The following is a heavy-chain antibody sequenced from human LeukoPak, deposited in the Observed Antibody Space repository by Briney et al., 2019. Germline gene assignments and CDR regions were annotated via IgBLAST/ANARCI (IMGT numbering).Heavy chain of an antibody. CDR3: ARAESSAFMMILMVGGVVDY. V-gene: IGHV1-2*02. CDR1: GYTFSAYY. CDR2: INPNSGGT. J-gene: IGHJ4*02. Sequence: ASVKVSCKASGYTFSAYYMHWVRQAPGQGLERMGWINPNSGGTDYAQKFQGRVTMTRDTSITTAYMELSSLRSDDTAVYYCARAESSAFMMILMVGGVVDYWGQGTLVTVSS. D-gene: IGHD3-22*01.